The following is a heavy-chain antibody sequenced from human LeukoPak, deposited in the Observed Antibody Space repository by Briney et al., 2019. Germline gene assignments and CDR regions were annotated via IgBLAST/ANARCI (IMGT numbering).Heavy chain of an antibody. J-gene: IGHJ6*02. V-gene: IGHV1-69*13. Sequence: GASVKVSCKASGGTFSSYAISWVRQAPGQGLEWMGGIIPIFGTANYAQKFQGRVTITADESTSTAYMELSSLRSEDTAVYYCATPSGYSSGWSANSYYYYGVDVWGQGTTVTVSS. CDR1: GGTFSSYA. CDR3: ATPSGYSSGWSANSYYYYGVDV. CDR2: IIPIFGTA. D-gene: IGHD6-19*01.